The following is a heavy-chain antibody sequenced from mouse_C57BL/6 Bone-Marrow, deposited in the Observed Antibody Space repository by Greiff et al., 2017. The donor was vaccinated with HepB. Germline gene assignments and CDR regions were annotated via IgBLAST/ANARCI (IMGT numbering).Heavy chain of an antibody. CDR2: IDPENGDT. V-gene: IGHV14-4*01. D-gene: IGHD1-1*01. J-gene: IGHJ3*01. Sequence: EVQLKESGAELVRPGASVKLSCTASGFNIKDDYMHWVKQRPEQGLEWIGWIDPENGDTEYASKFQGKATITADTSSNTAYLQLSSLTSEDTAVYYCTTYYGSSYWFAYWGQGTLVTVSA. CDR1: GFNIKDDY. CDR3: TTYYGSSYWFAY.